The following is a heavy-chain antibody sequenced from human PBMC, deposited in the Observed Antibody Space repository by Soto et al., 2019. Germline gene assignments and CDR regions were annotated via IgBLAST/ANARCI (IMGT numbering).Heavy chain of an antibody. V-gene: IGHV5-51*01. CDR2: IYPADSDT. CDR3: ARHEPSQVLGVVLTAGMDV. D-gene: IGHD3-3*01. Sequence: XESLKRSCQASGDTFSNYWIALVLHMPGKGLEWMGVIYPADSDTRYSPSFEGHVTISADKSIGTAYLQWGSLRASDTAMYYCARHEPSQVLGVVLTAGMDVWGQGTTVTVTS. CDR1: GDTFSNYW. J-gene: IGHJ6*02.